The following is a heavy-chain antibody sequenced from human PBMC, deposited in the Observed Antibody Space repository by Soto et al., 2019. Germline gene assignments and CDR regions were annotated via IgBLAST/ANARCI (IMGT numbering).Heavy chain of an antibody. J-gene: IGHJ6*03. D-gene: IGHD2-2*02. V-gene: IGHV3-48*01. CDR1: GFTFSSYS. CDR2: ISSSSSAI. CDR3: ARDCSSTICYIYYYYYMDV. Sequence: ESGGGLVQPGGSLRLSCAASGFTFSSYSMNWVRQAPGKGLEWVSYISSSSSAIYYADSVKGRFTISRDNAKNSLYLQMNSLRAEDTAVYYCARDCSSTICYIYYYYYMDVWGKGTTVTVSS.